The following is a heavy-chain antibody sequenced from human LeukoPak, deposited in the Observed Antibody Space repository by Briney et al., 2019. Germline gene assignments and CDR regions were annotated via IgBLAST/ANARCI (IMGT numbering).Heavy chain of an antibody. J-gene: IGHJ4*02. Sequence: PSETLSLTCAVYGGSFSGYYWSWIRQPPGKGLEWIGEINHSGSTNYNPSLKSRVTISVDTSKNQFSLKLSSVTAADTAVYYCARGRIQLWSTTGYYFDYWGQGTLVTVSS. D-gene: IGHD5-18*01. CDR3: ARGRIQLWSTTGYYFDY. CDR1: GGSFSGYY. CDR2: INHSGST. V-gene: IGHV4-34*01.